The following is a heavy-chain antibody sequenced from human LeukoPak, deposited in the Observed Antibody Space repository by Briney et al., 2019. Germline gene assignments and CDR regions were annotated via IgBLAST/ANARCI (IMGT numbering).Heavy chain of an antibody. CDR3: ARAPRLHDYRNHYYYYYMDV. V-gene: IGHV4-34*01. CDR1: GGSFSGYY. CDR2: INHSGST. Sequence: SETLSLTCAVYGGSFSGYYWSWIRQPPGKGLEWIGEINHSGSTNYNPSLKSRVTISVDTSKNQFSLKLSSVTAADTAVYYCARAPRLHDYRNHYYYYYMDVWGKGTTVTVSS. D-gene: IGHD4-11*01. J-gene: IGHJ6*03.